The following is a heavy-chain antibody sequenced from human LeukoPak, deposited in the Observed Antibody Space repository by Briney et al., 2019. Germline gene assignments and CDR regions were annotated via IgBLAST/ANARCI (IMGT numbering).Heavy chain of an antibody. Sequence: SETLSLTCTVSGGSISSSSYYWSWIRQPPGKGLEWIGYIYYSGSTNYNPSLKSRVTISVDTSKNQFSLKLSSVTAADTAVYYCARAVVAATFDYWGQGTLVTVSS. V-gene: IGHV4-61*01. J-gene: IGHJ4*02. D-gene: IGHD2-15*01. CDR3: ARAVVAATFDY. CDR1: GGSISSSSYY. CDR2: IYYSGST.